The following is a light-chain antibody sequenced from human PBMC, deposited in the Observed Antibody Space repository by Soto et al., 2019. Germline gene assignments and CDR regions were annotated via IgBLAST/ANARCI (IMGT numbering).Light chain of an antibody. CDR1: PSVSSSY. Sequence: EIVLTQSPGTLSLSPGERATLSCRASPSVSSSYLAWYQQKPGQAPRLLIYGASSRATGIPDRFSGSGSVTDFTLTISRVEPEDFAVYSCQQYGSSPPYTFGQGTKLEIK. V-gene: IGKV3-20*01. CDR3: QQYGSSPPYT. CDR2: GAS. J-gene: IGKJ2*01.